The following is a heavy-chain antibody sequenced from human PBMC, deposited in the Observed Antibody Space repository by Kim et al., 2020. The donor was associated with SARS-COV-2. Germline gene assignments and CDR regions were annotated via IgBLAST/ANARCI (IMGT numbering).Heavy chain of an antibody. J-gene: IGHJ6*02. CDR3: AREDIVVVPAAGYYYYYGMDV. V-gene: IGHV1-69*13. CDR1: GGTFSSYA. CDR2: IIPIFGTA. Sequence: SVKVSCKASGGTFSSYAISWVRQAPGQGLEWMGGIIPIFGTANYAQKFQGRVTITADESTSTAYMELSSLRSEDTAVYYCAREDIVVVPAAGYYYYYGMDVWGQGTTVTVSS. D-gene: IGHD2-2*01.